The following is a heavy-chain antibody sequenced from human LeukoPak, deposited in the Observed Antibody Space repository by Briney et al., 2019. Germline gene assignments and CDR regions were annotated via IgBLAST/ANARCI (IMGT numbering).Heavy chain of an antibody. CDR1: GYTFTGYY. CDR2: INPNSSGT. CDR3: ARDRAMLTPHFDY. D-gene: IGHD3-10*01. J-gene: IGHJ4*02. Sequence: ASVKLSCKASGYTFTGYYMHWVRQAPGQGLEWMGWINPNSSGTNYAQRFQGRVTMTRDTSIRTVYMELSRLRSGDTAVYHCARDRAMLTPHFDYWGQGILVTVSS. V-gene: IGHV1-2*02.